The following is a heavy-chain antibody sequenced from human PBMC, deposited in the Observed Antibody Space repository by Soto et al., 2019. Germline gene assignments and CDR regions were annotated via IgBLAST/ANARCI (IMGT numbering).Heavy chain of an antibody. D-gene: IGHD6-13*01. CDR2: IYYSGST. Sequence: SETLSLTCTVSGGSISSGGYYWSWIRQHPGKGLEWIGYIYYSGSTYYNPSLKSRVTISVDTSKNQFSLKLSSVTAADTAVYYCARDRIAAVGDYGMDVWAQGNTVPVSS. V-gene: IGHV4-31*03. J-gene: IGHJ6*02. CDR3: ARDRIAAVGDYGMDV. CDR1: GGSISSGGYY.